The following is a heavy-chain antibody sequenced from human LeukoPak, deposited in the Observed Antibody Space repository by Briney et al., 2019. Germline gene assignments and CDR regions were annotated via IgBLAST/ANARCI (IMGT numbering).Heavy chain of an antibody. CDR1: GFTFSSYE. J-gene: IGHJ4*02. V-gene: IGHV3-48*03. D-gene: IGHD3-22*01. CDR2: ISSSGSTI. CDR3: AREGPYYYDSSGYSGHGL. Sequence: GGSLRLSCAASGFTFSSYEMNWVRQAPGKGLEWVSYISSSGSTIYYADSVKGRFTISRDNAKNSLYLQMNSLRAEDTAVYYCAREGPYYYDSSGYSGHGLWGQGTLVTVSS.